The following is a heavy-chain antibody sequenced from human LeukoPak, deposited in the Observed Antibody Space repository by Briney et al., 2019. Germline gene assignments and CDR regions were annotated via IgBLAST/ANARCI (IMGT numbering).Heavy chain of an antibody. CDR3: ARSAGGAAAGDFDY. J-gene: IGHJ4*02. Sequence: GGSLRLSCAASGFTFDDYAMHWVRQAPGKGLEWVSGISWNSGSIGYADSVKGRFTISRDNAKNSLYLQMNSLRAEDTALYYCARSAGGAAAGDFDYWGQGTLVTVSS. CDR2: ISWNSGSI. V-gene: IGHV3-9*01. D-gene: IGHD6-13*01. CDR1: GFTFDDYA.